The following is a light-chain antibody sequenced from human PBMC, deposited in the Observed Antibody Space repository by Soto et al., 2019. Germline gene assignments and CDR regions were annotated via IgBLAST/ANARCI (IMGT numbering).Light chain of an antibody. J-gene: IGLJ1*01. CDR2: EVN. CDR1: SSDIGVYNY. Sequence: QSVLTQPASVSGSPGQSITFSCTGTSSDIGVYNYVSWYQQHPGKAPKLMIYEVNNRPSGVSNRFSGSKSGNTASLTISGLQAEDEADYYCSSSTTSNTYVFGTGTKVTV. V-gene: IGLV2-14*01. CDR3: SSSTTSNTYV.